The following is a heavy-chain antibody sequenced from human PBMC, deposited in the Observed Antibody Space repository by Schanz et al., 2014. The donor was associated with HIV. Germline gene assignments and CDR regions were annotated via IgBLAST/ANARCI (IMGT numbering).Heavy chain of an antibody. D-gene: IGHD3-10*01. Sequence: QVQLVQSGAEVKKPGSSVKVSCKASGGTFSIYAISWVRQAPGQGLEWMGGIIPIFGPANYSPKFRDRVTITADESTSTAYMELSSLSSEDAAIYYCARAKTTYYINDHGYKNGVRDFYGMDVWGQGTTVTVSS. V-gene: IGHV1-69*19. CDR3: ARAKTTYYINDHGYKNGVRDFYGMDV. CDR2: IIPIFGPA. J-gene: IGHJ6*02. CDR1: GGTFSIYA.